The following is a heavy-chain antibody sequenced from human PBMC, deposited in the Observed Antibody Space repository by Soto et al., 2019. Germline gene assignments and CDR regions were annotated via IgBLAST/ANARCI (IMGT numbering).Heavy chain of an antibody. CDR3: ARRTPITAVTVFDC. V-gene: IGHV3-23*03. Sequence: EVQLLGSGGGLVQPGGSLRLSCRASGFTFSDYAMGWVRQAPGKGLEWVSGTDSGGGSTYYADSVKGRFTISRDNVRNTLFLQMNSLRAEDTAVYYCARRTPITAVTVFDCWGQGTLVTVSS. D-gene: IGHD3-3*01. CDR2: TDSGGGST. J-gene: IGHJ4*02. CDR1: GFTFSDYA.